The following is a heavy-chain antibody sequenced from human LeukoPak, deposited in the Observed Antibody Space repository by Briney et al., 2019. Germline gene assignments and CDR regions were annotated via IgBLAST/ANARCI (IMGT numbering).Heavy chain of an antibody. CDR2: ISGSGGST. J-gene: IGHJ4*02. CDR1: GFTFRSYA. CDR3: ARGIAVAGTLDY. V-gene: IGHV3-23*01. D-gene: IGHD6-19*01. Sequence: PGGSLRLSCAVSGFTFRSYAMSWVRQAPGKGLEWVSVISGSGGSTYYADSVKGRFTISRDNSKNTLYLQMNSLRAEDTAVYYCARGIAVAGTLDYWGQGTLVTVSS.